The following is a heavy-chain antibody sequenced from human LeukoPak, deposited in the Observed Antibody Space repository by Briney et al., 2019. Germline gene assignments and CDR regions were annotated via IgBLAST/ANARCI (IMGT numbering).Heavy chain of an antibody. V-gene: IGHV4-61*09. J-gene: IGHJ6*02. Sequence: SQTLSLTCTVSGASISSGGYSWTWIRQHAGKGLECIGHIYSSGSSNYNPSLKSRATISVDTSKNQFSLKLSSVTAADTAVYYCARFFGPAAIRLRYYGMDVWGQGTTVTVSS. CDR2: IYSSGSS. CDR1: GASISSGGYS. D-gene: IGHD2-2*01. CDR3: ARFFGPAAIRLRYYGMDV.